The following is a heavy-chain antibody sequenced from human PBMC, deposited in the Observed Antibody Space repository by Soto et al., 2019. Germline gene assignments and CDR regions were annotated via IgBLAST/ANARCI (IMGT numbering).Heavy chain of an antibody. J-gene: IGHJ5*02. V-gene: IGHV1-18*01. CDR1: GYTFTSYG. CDR2: ISAYNGNT. Sequence: QVQLVQSGAEVKKPGASVKVSCKASGYTFTSYGISWVRQAPGQGLEWMGWISAYNGNTNYAQKLQGRVTMTTDTSTSTACMELRSLRSDDTAVYYRARPYCSSTSCLYNWFDPWGQGTLVTVSS. CDR3: ARPYCSSTSCLYNWFDP. D-gene: IGHD2-2*01.